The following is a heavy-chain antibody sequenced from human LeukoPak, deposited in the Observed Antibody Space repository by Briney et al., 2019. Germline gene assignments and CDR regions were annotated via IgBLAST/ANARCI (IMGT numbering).Heavy chain of an antibody. J-gene: IGHJ4*02. CDR1: GITVSSNF. V-gene: IGHV3-66*01. Sequence: GGSLRLSCAASGITVSSNFMYWVRQTPGKGLRCVSVLYTDYSAYYADSVKGRFIISRDNSKNTLYLQMDSLRVEDTAVYYCALDYSGSGSYYRDYWGQGTLVTVSS. CDR2: LYTDYSA. CDR3: ALDYSGSGSYYRDY. D-gene: IGHD3-10*01.